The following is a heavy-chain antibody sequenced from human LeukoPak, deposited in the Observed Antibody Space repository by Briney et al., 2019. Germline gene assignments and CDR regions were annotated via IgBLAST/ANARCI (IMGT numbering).Heavy chain of an antibody. CDR3: ARFLYHATSGYSKGPPL. CDR1: GRTFNIYP. D-gene: IGHD3-22*01. J-gene: IGHJ4*02. CDR2: IIASSGTT. Sequence: SVKVSYKAYGRTFNIYPVNWVRQAPGQGLEWMGKIIASSGTTQYAQKFQGRVTLTSDKSTSTVYMEMSSLTSEDTAVYFSARFLYHATSGYSKGPPLWGQGTLVTVSS. V-gene: IGHV1-69*06.